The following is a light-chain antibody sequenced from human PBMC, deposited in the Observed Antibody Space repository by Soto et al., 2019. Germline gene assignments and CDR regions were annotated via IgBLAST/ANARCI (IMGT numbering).Light chain of an antibody. CDR1: SSDVGGHDS. CDR3: CSYTSTSTYV. J-gene: IGLJ1*01. CDR2: DVS. V-gene: IGLV2-14*01. Sequence: QSVLTQPASVSGSPGQSITVSCTGTSSDVGGHDSVSWYQQHPGKAPKLMIFDVSHRPSGVSYRFSGSKSGNTASLTISGLQAEDEADYYCCSYTSTSTYVFGTGTKVTVL.